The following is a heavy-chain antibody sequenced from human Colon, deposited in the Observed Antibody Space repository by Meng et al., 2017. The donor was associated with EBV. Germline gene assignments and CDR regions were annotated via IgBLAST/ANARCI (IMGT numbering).Heavy chain of an antibody. CDR3: ARGGGVIKGLVTWFDP. J-gene: IGHJ5*02. V-gene: IGHV4-34*01. Sequence: QVQSQEWGAGLVKPSETRSLTCGVYGGSLSGYYWSWIRQTPGKGLEWIGEINHSGTINYNPSLRSRVTISVDRSNNQFSLRLSSVTAADTAVYYCARGGGVIKGLVTWFDPRGQGTLVTVSS. CDR1: GGSLSGYY. D-gene: IGHD2-8*01. CDR2: INHSGTI.